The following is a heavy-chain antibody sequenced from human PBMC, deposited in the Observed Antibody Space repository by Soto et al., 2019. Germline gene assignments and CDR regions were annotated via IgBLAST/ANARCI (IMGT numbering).Heavy chain of an antibody. CDR3: ARAPVGLDTISYFDY. CDR2: IYNGGST. CDR1: GDSVSSVGFH. D-gene: IGHD3-3*01. V-gene: IGHV4-30-4*01. J-gene: IGHJ4*02. Sequence: SETLSLTCTVSGDSVSSVGFHWAWLRRPPGKGLEWIGYIYNGGSTYYRPSLESRMHMSLDATRYHYSLRLTSVTAADTAVYFCARAPVGLDTISYFDYWGQGKLVTVSS.